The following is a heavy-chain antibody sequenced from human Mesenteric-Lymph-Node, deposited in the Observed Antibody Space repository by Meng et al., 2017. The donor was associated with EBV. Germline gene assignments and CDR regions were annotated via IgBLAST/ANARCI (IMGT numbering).Heavy chain of an antibody. V-gene: IGHV3-33*01. CDR2: IFFDGSKK. D-gene: IGHD4-17*01. CDR1: GFIFSNYA. CDR3: AADYGDYGYYFDY. J-gene: IGHJ4*02. Sequence: QVQLEQSGXGVVQPGGSXRLSCAASGFIFSNYAMHWVRQAPGKGLEWVALIFFDGSKKYYADSVKGRFTISRDNSNNTLYLQMNSLRAEDTAVYYCAADYGDYGYYFDYWGRGTLVPVSS.